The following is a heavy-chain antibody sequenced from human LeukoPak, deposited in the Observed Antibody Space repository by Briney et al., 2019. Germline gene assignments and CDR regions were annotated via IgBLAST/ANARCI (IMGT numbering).Heavy chain of an antibody. CDR1: GGSISSYY. D-gene: IGHD1-7*01. CDR2: IYYSGST. V-gene: IGHV4-59*01. J-gene: IGHJ3*02. Sequence: PSETLSLTCTVSGGSISSYYWSWIRQPPGKGLEWIGYIYYSGSTNYNPSLKSRVAISVDTSKNQFSLKLSSVTAADTAVYYCARSRILNWNYVFMSGDPAFDIWGQGTMVTVSS. CDR3: ARSRILNWNYVFMSGDPAFDI.